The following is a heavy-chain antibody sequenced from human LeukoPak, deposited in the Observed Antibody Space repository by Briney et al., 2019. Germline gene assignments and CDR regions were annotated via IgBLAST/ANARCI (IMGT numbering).Heavy chain of an antibody. CDR1: GGTFSSYA. CDR3: ARDWVGGWFGESLYDAFDI. CDR2: IIPIFGTA. V-gene: IGHV1-69*05. D-gene: IGHD3-10*01. Sequence: ASVKVSCKASGGTFSSYAISWVRQAPGQGLEWMGRIIPIFGTANYAQKFQGRVTITTDESMSTAYMELSSLRSEDTAVYYCARDWVGGWFGESLYDAFDIWGQGTMVTVSS. J-gene: IGHJ3*02.